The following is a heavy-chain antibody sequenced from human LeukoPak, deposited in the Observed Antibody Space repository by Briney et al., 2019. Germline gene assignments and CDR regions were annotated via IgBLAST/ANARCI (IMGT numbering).Heavy chain of an antibody. D-gene: IGHD1-26*01. J-gene: IGHJ4*02. Sequence: GGSLRLSCAASGFTFSSYAMSWVRQAPGKGLEWLSAISGSGGSTYYADSVKGRFTISRDNSKNTLYLQMNSLRAEDTAVYYCAKADDSGSYFDYWGQGTLVTVSS. CDR3: AKADDSGSYFDY. CDR1: GFTFSSYA. CDR2: ISGSGGST. V-gene: IGHV3-23*01.